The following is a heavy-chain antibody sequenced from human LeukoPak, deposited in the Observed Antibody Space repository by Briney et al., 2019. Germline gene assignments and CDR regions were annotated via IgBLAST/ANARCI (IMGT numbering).Heavy chain of an antibody. V-gene: IGHV4-59*01. CDR1: GGSISSYY. CDR3: ARVSSVETNYYFDY. D-gene: IGHD2-15*01. Sequence: SSETLSLTCTVSGGSISSYYWSWIRQPPGKGLEWIGYIYYSGGTNYNPSLKTRVTMSVDTSKNQFSLKLSSVTAADTAVYYCARVSSVETNYYFDYWGQGTLVTVSS. CDR2: IYYSGGT. J-gene: IGHJ4*02.